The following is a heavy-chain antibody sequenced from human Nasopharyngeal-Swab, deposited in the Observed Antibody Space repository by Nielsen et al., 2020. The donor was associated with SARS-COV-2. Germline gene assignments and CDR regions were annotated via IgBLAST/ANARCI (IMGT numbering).Heavy chain of an antibody. CDR1: GDSVSSNSAA. Sequence: SQTLSLTCAISGDSVSSNSAAWNWLRQSPSRGLEWLGRTYYRSKWYNDYAVSVKSRITINPDTSKNQFSLQLNSVTPEDTAVYYCARVTYSSGWYDYYYYMDVWGKGTTVTVSS. V-gene: IGHV6-1*01. D-gene: IGHD6-19*01. CDR3: ARVTYSSGWYDYYYYMDV. J-gene: IGHJ6*03. CDR2: TYYRSKWYN.